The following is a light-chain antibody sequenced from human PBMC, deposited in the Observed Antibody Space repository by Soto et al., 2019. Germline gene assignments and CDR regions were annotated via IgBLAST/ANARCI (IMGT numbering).Light chain of an antibody. CDR3: QQSSNWPLT. CDR1: QSVSSY. CDR2: DAS. J-gene: IGKJ4*01. Sequence: EIVLTQSPATLSLSPGERATLSCRASQSVSSYLAWYQQKPGQAPRLLIYDASNRATGIQARFSGSGSGTDFTLTSSSLEPEDFAVYYCQQSSNWPLTFGGGTKVEIK. V-gene: IGKV3-11*01.